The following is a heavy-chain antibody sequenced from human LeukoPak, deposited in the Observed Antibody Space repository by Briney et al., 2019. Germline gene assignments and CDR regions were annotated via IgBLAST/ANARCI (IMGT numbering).Heavy chain of an antibody. CDR3: ASTLDPYSSSSAYFDY. CDR2: IYYSGST. J-gene: IGHJ4*02. CDR1: GGSISSYY. D-gene: IGHD6-6*01. Sequence: SETLSLTCTVSGGSISSYYWSRIRQPPGKGLEWIGYIYYSGSTNYNPSLKSRVTISVDTSKNQFSLKLSSVTAADTAEYYCASTLDPYSSSSAYFDYWGQGTLVTVSS. V-gene: IGHV4-59*08.